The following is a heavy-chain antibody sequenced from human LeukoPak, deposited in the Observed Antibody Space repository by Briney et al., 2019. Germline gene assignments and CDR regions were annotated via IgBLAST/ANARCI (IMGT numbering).Heavy chain of an antibody. CDR3: ARDAAIAPFDY. CDR2: IKQDGSEK. J-gene: IGHJ4*02. V-gene: IGHV3-7*01. CDR1: GFTFSSYW. Sequence: GGSLRLSCAASGFTFSSYWMSWVRQAPGKGLEWVANIKQDGSEKYYVDSVKGRFTISRDNAKNSLYLQMDSLRAEDTAVYYCARDAAIAPFDYWGQGTLVTVSS. D-gene: IGHD2-2*02.